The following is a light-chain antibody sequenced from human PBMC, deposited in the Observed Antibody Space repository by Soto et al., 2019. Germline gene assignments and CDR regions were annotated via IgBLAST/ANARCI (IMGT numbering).Light chain of an antibody. CDR3: QQYGSSPGT. CDR1: QSVNGL. CDR2: GAS. Sequence: EIMLKQSPATLSLFPGERATLSCRASQSVNGLLGWYQQKPGQAPRLLIFGASIRDTGIPDRFSGSGSGTDFTLTISRLESEDFAVYYCQQYGSSPGTFGQGTKVEIK. J-gene: IGKJ1*01. V-gene: IGKV3-20*01.